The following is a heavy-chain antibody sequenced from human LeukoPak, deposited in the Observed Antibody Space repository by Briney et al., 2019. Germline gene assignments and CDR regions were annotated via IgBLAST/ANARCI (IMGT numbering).Heavy chain of an antibody. CDR3: ARDRTPSGMDV. V-gene: IGHV3-48*01. Sequence: GGSLRLSCAASEFTFSTYNMNWVRQTPGKGLEWVSYISSSSSSIYYADSVKGRFTISRDNAKNSLCLQMNSLRAEDTAVYYCARDRTPSGMDVWGQGTTVTVSS. CDR1: EFTFSTYN. J-gene: IGHJ6*02. CDR2: ISSSSSSI.